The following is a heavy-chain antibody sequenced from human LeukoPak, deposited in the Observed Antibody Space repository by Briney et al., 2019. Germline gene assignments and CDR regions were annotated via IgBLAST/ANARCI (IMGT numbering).Heavy chain of an antibody. D-gene: IGHD5-18*01. CDR3: ARGWGYSYGYTFDY. CDR1: GGSISSYY. J-gene: IGHJ4*02. CDR2: IYYSGST. Sequence: SETLSLTCAVYGGSISSYYWSWIWQPPGKGLQWIGYIYYSGSTNYNPSLKSRVTISVDTSKNQFSLKLSSVTAADTAVYYCARGWGYSYGYTFDYWGQGTLVTVSS. V-gene: IGHV4-59*12.